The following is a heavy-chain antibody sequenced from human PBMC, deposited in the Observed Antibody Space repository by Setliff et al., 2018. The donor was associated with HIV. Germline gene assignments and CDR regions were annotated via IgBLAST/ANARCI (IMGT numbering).Heavy chain of an antibody. CDR2: FYETGST. Sequence: SETLSLTCTVSGDFFSSDYYWGWIRQSPGKGLEWIGSFYETGSTYYNPSLKSRVTISVDTSKNQFSLKLSSVTAADTAVYYCAHIAARPVRYYYYGMDVWGQGTTVTVSS. CDR3: AHIAARPVRYYYYGMDV. D-gene: IGHD6-6*01. CDR1: GDFFSSDYY. J-gene: IGHJ6*02. V-gene: IGHV4-38-2*02.